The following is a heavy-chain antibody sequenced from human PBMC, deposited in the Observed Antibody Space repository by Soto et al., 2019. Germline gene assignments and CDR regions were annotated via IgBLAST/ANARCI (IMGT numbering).Heavy chain of an antibody. J-gene: IGHJ4*02. CDR3: ARRRAVAGTGVYYYFDY. D-gene: IGHD6-19*01. V-gene: IGHV4-39*01. CDR1: GGSISSSSYY. Sequence: QLQLQESGPGLVKPSETLSLTCTVSGGSISSSSYYWGWIRQPPGKGLEGIGSIYYSGSTYYNPSLKSRVTISEDTSKHHVYLKRSSVTAADAAVYYCARRRAVAGTGVYYYFDYWGKGTLVTVSS. CDR2: IYYSGST.